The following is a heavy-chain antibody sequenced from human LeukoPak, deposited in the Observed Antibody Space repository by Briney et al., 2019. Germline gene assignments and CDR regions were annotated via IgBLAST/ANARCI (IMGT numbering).Heavy chain of an antibody. D-gene: IGHD6-6*01. Sequence: GASVKVSCEASGYTFTSYYMHWVRQAPGQGLEWMGIINPSGGSTSYAQKFQGRVTMTRDMSTSTVYMELSSLRSEDTAVYYCARGGIAARPGNWFDPWGQGTLVTVSS. V-gene: IGHV1-46*01. CDR3: ARGGIAARPGNWFDP. CDR2: INPSGGST. J-gene: IGHJ5*02. CDR1: GYTFTSYY.